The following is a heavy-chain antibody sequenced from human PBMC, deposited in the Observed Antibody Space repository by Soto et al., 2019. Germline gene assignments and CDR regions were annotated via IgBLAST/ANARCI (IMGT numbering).Heavy chain of an antibody. CDR1: GGTFSSYA. CDR2: IVPIVDTS. Sequence: QVQLVQSGAEVRQPASSVKVSCKTSGGTFSSYAISWVRQAPGQGLEWMGGIVPIVDTSPYAQQFQGRVTITADESTCTVYMELSSLGSDDTAVYYCVRVVAIPGYPDNWGQGTLVTVSS. V-gene: IGHV1-69*12. CDR3: VRVVAIPGYPDN. D-gene: IGHD5-18*01. J-gene: IGHJ4*02.